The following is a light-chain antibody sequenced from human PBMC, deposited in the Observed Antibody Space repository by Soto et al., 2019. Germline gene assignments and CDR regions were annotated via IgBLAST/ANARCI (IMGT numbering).Light chain of an antibody. J-gene: IGLJ1*01. CDR1: SSDVGGYNY. CDR3: SSYTSSSTLLYV. CDR2: DVS. Sequence: QSALTQPASVSGSPGQSITISCTGTSSDVGGYNYVSWYQQHPGKAPKLMIYDVSNRPSGVSNRFSRSKSGNTASLTISGLQAEDDADYYCSSYTSSSTLLYVFGTGTKRTVL. V-gene: IGLV2-14*03.